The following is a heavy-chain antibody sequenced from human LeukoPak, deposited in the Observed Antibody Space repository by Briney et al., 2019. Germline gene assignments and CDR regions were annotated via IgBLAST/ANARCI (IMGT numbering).Heavy chain of an antibody. Sequence: ASVKVSCKASGYTFTNYGISWVRQAPGQGLEWMGWISAYNGDTNYAQNLQGRVTMTTDTSTSTAYMDLSSLRSDDTAVYYCARANWAAGVAFDYWGQGTLVTVSS. CDR2: ISAYNGDT. V-gene: IGHV1-18*01. J-gene: IGHJ4*02. CDR3: ARANWAAGVAFDY. D-gene: IGHD7-27*01. CDR1: GYTFTNYG.